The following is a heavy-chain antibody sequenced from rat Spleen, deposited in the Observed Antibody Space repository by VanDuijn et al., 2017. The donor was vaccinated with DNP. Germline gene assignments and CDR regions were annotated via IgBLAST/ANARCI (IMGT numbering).Heavy chain of an antibody. CDR3: ARDHYFDY. CDR1: GFSLTNYH. V-gene: IGHV5-22*01. Sequence: VQLKESGPGLVQPSQTLSLTCTVSGFSLTNYHVYWVRQSPGKGLEWVAHISYDGGSTYYGDSVKGRFTISRDNAKSTLYLQMNSLRSEDMATYYCARDHYFDYWGQGVMVTVSS. CDR2: ISYDGGST. J-gene: IGHJ2*01.